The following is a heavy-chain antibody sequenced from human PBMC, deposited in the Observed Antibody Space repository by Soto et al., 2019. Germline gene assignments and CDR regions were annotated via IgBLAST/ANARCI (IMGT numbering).Heavy chain of an antibody. Sequence: LRLSCAASGFTFSDHYMDWVRQAPGKGLEWVGRTRNKANSYTTEYAASVKGRFTISRDDSKNSLYLQMNSLKTEDTAVYYCARVSTYYDYVWGSYRPDGFDYWGQGTLVTVSS. V-gene: IGHV3-72*01. CDR3: ARVSTYYDYVWGSYRPDGFDY. D-gene: IGHD3-16*02. CDR2: TRNKANSYTT. CDR1: GFTFSDHY. J-gene: IGHJ4*02.